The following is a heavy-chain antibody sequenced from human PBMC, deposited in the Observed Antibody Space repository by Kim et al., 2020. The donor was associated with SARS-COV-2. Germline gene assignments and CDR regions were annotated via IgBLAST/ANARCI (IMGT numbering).Heavy chain of an antibody. Sequence: GACVKGRFTIARDNSKKTLYLQLNSQRAEDTAVYYCAIVASKLRFLNFEYWGQGTLVTVSP. D-gene: IGHD3-3*01. J-gene: IGHJ4*02. CDR3: AIVASKLRFLNFEY. V-gene: IGHV3-23*01.